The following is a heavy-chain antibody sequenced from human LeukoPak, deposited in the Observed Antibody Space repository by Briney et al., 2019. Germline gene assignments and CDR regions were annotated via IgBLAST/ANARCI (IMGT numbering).Heavy chain of an antibody. CDR2: INPSGGST. V-gene: IGHV1-46*01. Sequence: ASVKVSCKASGYTFTSYYMHWVRQAPGQGLERMGIINPSGGSTSYAQKFQGRVTMTRDTSTSTVYMELSSLRSEDTAVYYCARKSTVTTGVDYWGQGTLVTVSS. J-gene: IGHJ4*02. CDR1: GYTFTSYY. D-gene: IGHD4-17*01. CDR3: ARKSTVTTGVDY.